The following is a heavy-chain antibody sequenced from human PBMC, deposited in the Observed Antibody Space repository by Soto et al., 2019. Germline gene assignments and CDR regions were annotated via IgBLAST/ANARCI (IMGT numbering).Heavy chain of an antibody. V-gene: IGHV1-8*01. D-gene: IGHD3-16*01. CDR3: ARQGPLWGVSGDDY. J-gene: IGHJ4*02. Sequence: QVQLVQSGAEVTKPGASVKVSCKTSGYTFTSYDINWVQQATGQVLHWMGWMNANSGNTGYAQKGWGRVTMTRNTSISTAYMELSSVRSDDTAVYYCARQGPLWGVSGDDYWGQGPLVTVSS. CDR2: MNANSGNT. CDR1: GYTFTSYD.